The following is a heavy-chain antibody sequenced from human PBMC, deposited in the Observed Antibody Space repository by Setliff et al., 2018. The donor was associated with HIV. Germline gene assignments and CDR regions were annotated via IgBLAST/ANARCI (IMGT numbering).Heavy chain of an antibody. CDR1: GASISSNNW. Sequence: SETLSLTCAVSGASISSNNWWTWVRQPPGRGLEWIGELHYSGSTNYNPSLKSRVTISVDQSRSQFSLKVNSVTAADTAVYYCAREVPARQHFDFWGQGTLVTVSS. D-gene: IGHD2-2*01. J-gene: IGHJ4*02. CDR3: AREVPARQHFDF. CDR2: LHYSGST. V-gene: IGHV4-4*02.